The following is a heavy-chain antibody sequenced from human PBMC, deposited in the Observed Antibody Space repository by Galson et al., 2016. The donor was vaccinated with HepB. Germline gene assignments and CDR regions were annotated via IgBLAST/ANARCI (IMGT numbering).Heavy chain of an antibody. CDR1: GFTVSSHY. CDR3: ARERILTSGWYSGVFDL. CDR2: ISVGGAT. D-gene: IGHD6-19*01. V-gene: IGHV3-53*01. J-gene: IGHJ3*01. Sequence: SLRLSCAVSGFTVSSHYISWVRQAPGKGLEWVSVISVGGATYYADSVKGRFTISRDNSKNTLNLQMNSLGADDTAVYYCARERILTSGWYSGVFDLWGQGTLVTVSS.